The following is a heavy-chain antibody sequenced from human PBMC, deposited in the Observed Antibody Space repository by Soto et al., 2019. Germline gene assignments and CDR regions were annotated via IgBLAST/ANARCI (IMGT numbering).Heavy chain of an antibody. CDR2: INWNSGIT. D-gene: IGHD3-22*01. J-gene: IGHJ5*02. CDR1: GFTFEDHA. V-gene: IGHV3-9*01. Sequence: EVQLVESGGGLVQPGKSLKLSCVAIGFTFEDHAMHWIRQVPGKGLEWVAGINWNSGITGYADSVKGRFTISRDNVNNSLHLEMNSLKSEDTALYYCTKGRGALTVVSNWFDPWGQGTPVTVSS. CDR3: TKGRGALTVVSNWFDP.